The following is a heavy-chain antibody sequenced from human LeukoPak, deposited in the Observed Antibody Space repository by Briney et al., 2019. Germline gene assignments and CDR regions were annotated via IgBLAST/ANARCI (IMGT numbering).Heavy chain of an antibody. Sequence: ASVKVSCKASGGTFGSYAISWVRQAPGRGLEWMGGIIPIFGTANYAQKFQDRVTITADESTSTAYMELSSLRSEDTAVYYCARNDPYGSGSYDYYYYGMDVWGKGTTVTVSS. CDR1: GGTFGSYA. CDR3: ARNDPYGSGSYDYYYYGMDV. CDR2: IIPIFGTA. D-gene: IGHD3-10*01. V-gene: IGHV1-69*13. J-gene: IGHJ6*04.